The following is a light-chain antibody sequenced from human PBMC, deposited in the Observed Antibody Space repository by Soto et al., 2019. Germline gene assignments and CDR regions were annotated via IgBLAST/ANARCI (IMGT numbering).Light chain of an antibody. CDR3: QQYGSSPFT. CDR1: QSVRSSY. CDR2: GAS. Sequence: EMALTQSPGTLSLSPGERATLSCRASQSVRSSYLAWYQQKPDQAPRLLIYGASSRATGIPDRLRGSGSGTDFTLTISRLEPEDSAVYYCQQYGSSPFTFGRGTKVDIK. V-gene: IGKV3-20*01. J-gene: IGKJ3*01.